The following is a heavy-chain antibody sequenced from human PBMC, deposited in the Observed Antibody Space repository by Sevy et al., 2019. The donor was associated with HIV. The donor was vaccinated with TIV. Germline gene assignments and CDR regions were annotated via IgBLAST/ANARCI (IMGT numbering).Heavy chain of an antibody. J-gene: IGHJ6*02. CDR1: EFTVSDNH. D-gene: IGHD3-22*01. V-gene: IGHV3-53*01. CDR2: IYSSDRT. Sequence: GGSLRLSCAASEFTVSDNHTNWVRQAPGKGLEWVSVIYSSDRTDYADSVKGRFTVSRDNSKNTLYLQMNSLRAEDTAVYYCARDRVTYYYDSSGYYTSGYGMDVWGQGTTVTVSS. CDR3: ARDRVTYYYDSSGYYTSGYGMDV.